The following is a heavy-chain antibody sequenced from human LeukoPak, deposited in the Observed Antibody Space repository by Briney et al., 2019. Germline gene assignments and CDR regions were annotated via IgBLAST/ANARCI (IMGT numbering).Heavy chain of an antibody. V-gene: IGHV1-2*02. Sequence: AASVKVSCMASGYTFICYYMHWVGPAPGQGLEWMGWINPNSCGTNYAQKLQGGVTITRYTPIRTDYMELSRLRSDDTVVYCCARALTRTVWCRLLPGDAFVIWGQGTMVTVSS. CDR3: ARALTRTVWCRLLPGDAFVI. CDR2: INPNSCGT. D-gene: IGHD2-21*01. CDR1: GYTFICYY. J-gene: IGHJ3*02.